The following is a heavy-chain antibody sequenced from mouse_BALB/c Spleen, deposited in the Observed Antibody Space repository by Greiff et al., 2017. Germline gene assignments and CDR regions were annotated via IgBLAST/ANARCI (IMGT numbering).Heavy chain of an antibody. CDR3: AVGYDYH. V-gene: IGHV5-6-5*01. Sequence: EVQVVESGGGLVKPGGSLKLSCAASGFTFSSYAMSWVRQTPEKRLEWVASISSGGSTYYPDSVKGRFTISRDNARNILYLQMSSLRSEDTAMYYCAVGYDYHWGQGTLVTVSA. CDR2: ISSGGST. D-gene: IGHD2-4*01. CDR1: GFTFSSYA. J-gene: IGHJ3*01.